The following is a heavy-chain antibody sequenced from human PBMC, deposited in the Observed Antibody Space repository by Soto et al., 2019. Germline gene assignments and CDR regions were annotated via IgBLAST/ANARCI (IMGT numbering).Heavy chain of an antibody. J-gene: IGHJ4*02. CDR3: AKARGAMVRGAAFYFDY. Sequence: GGSLRLSCAASGFTFSDYYMSWIRQAPGEGLELVSFISSSSGYTTYADSVMGRFTISRDNAKNSLYLQMNSLRAEDTAVYYCAKARGAMVRGAAFYFDYWGQGTLVTVSS. D-gene: IGHD3-10*01. V-gene: IGHV3-11*05. CDR1: GFTFSDYY. CDR2: ISSSSGYT.